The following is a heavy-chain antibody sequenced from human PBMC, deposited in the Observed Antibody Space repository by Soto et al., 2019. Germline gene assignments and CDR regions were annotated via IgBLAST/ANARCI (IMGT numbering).Heavy chain of an antibody. V-gene: IGHV3-74*01. J-gene: IGHJ4*02. CDR1: GFAFSRFP. CDR2: IDPDGSDT. D-gene: IGHD1-26*01. Sequence: VQLVESGGDLVQPGGSLRLSCAASGFAFSRFPMHWVRQAPGKGLVWVSRIDPDGSDTTYADSVKGRFTISRDNAKNIVYLQMSSLRAEDTALYYCATIAGTYPYWGQGTLVTVSS. CDR3: ATIAGTYPY.